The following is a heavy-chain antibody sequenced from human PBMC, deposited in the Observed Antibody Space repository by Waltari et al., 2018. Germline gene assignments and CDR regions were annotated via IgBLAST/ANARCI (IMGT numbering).Heavy chain of an antibody. J-gene: IGHJ4*02. V-gene: IGHV4-39*01. CDR3: ARHQAGNFDY. CDR2: IYYSGST. CDR1: GGSISSSSSY. Sequence: QLQLQESGPGLVKPSETLSLTCTVSGGSISSSSSYWGWIRQPPGKGLEWIGSIYYSGSTYYNPSLKSRVTISVDTSKNQFSLKLSSVTAADTAVYYCARHQAGNFDYWGQGTLVTVSS. D-gene: IGHD6-19*01.